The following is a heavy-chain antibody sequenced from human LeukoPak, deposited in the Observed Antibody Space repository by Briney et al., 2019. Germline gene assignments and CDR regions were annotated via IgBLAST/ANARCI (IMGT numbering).Heavy chain of an antibody. V-gene: IGHV4-39*01. CDR1: GGSISSSSYY. CDR2: IYYSGST. J-gene: IGHJ4*02. D-gene: IGHD3-3*01. Sequence: SETLSLTCTVSGGSISSSSYYWGWIRQPPGKGLEWIGSIYYSGSTYYNPSLESRVAISVDTSKNQFSLKLSSVTAADTAVYYCARLGRFLEWLLSDSYFDYWGQGTLVTVSS. CDR3: ARLGRFLEWLLSDSYFDY.